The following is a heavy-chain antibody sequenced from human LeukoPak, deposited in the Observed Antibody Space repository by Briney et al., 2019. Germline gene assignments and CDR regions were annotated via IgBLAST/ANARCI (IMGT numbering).Heavy chain of an antibody. CDR1: GYTFTGYY. CDR2: INPNSGGT. J-gene: IGHJ5*02. V-gene: IGHV1-2*02. CDR3: ARDSGRSVGLRGWSFANWFDP. Sequence: ASVKASCKASGYTFTGYYMHWVRQAPGQGLEWMGWINPNSGGTNYAQKFQGRVTMTRDTSISTAYMELSRLRSDDTAVYYCARDSGRSVGLRGWSFANWFDPWGQGTLVTVSS. D-gene: IGHD5-12*01.